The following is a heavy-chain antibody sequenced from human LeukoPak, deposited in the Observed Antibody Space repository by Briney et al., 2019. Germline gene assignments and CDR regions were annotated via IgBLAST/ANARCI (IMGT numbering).Heavy chain of an antibody. CDR2: ISAYNGNT. J-gene: IGHJ4*02. Sequence: ASVKVSCKASGYTFTSYGISWVRQAPGQGLEWMGWISAYNGNTNYAQKLQGRVTMTTDTSTSTAYMELRSLRSDDTAVYYCARSIVDTAMAASSRFDYWGQGTLVTVSS. V-gene: IGHV1-18*01. D-gene: IGHD5-18*01. CDR1: GYTFTSYG. CDR3: ARSIVDTAMAASSRFDY.